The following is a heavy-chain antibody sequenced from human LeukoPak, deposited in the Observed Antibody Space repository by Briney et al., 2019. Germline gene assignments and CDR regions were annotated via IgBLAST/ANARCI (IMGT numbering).Heavy chain of an antibody. Sequence: AGGSLRLSCAASGFTFSSYAMSWVRQAPGKGLEWVSAISGSGGSTYYADSVKGRFTISRDNSKNTLYLQMNSLRAEDTVVYYCAKDCSGGSCYVYYYYGMDVWGQGTTVTVSS. CDR3: AKDCSGGSCYVYYYYGMDV. CDR1: GFTFSSYA. V-gene: IGHV3-23*01. CDR2: ISGSGGST. D-gene: IGHD2-15*01. J-gene: IGHJ6*02.